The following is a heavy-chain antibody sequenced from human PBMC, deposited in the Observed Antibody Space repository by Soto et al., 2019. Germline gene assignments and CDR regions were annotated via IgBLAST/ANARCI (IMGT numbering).Heavy chain of an antibody. D-gene: IGHD3-16*01. V-gene: IGHV4-59*01. J-gene: IGHJ6*02. CDR1: GGSISSYY. Sequence: SETLSLTCTVSGGSISSYYWSWIRQPPGKGLEWIGYIYYSGSTNYNPSLKSRVTISVDTSKNQFSLKLSSVTAADTAVYYCAREGGGMIYYYYGMDVWGQGTTVTVSS. CDR3: AREGGGMIYYYYGMDV. CDR2: IYYSGST.